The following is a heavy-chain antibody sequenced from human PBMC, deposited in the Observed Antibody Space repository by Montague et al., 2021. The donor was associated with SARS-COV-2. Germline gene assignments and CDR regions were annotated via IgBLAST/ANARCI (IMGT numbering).Heavy chain of an antibody. V-gene: IGHV4-59*12. J-gene: IGHJ6*02. CDR3: ARGRHGLGNYYDVGVWAYYVYYHMDA. Sequence: SETLSLTCTVYGGSISGYYWSWIRQSPGKGLEWIGYFYNSGATNYNPSLKSRVTISLDTSKNQFSLKLSSVAAADSAVYYCARGRHGLGNYYDVGVWAYYVYYHMDAWGLGTAVTVSS. CDR2: FYNSGAT. CDR1: GGSISGYY. D-gene: IGHD3-10*01.